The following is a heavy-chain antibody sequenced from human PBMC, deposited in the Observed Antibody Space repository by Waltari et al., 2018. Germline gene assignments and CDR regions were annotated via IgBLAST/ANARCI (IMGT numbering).Heavy chain of an antibody. J-gene: IGHJ4*02. V-gene: IGHV1-69*01. CDR3: ARATTVVTPFDY. Sequence: QVQLAQSGAEVKKPGSSVTVSCKASGGTFSSYAISWVRQAPGQGLEWMGGIIPIFGTANDAQKFQGRVTITADESTSTAYMELSSLRSEDTAVYYCARATTVVTPFDYWGQGTLVTVSS. D-gene: IGHD4-17*01. CDR2: IIPIFGTA. CDR1: GGTFSSYA.